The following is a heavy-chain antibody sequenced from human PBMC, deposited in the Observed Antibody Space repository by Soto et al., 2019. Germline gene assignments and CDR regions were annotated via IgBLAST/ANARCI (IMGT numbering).Heavy chain of an antibody. CDR3: SRGSVDTVDRRGCDED. CDR1: GGSFTPYC. J-gene: IGHJ4*01. D-gene: IGHD3-22*01. V-gene: IGHV4-34*01. Sequence: SDTLSHPCAVYGGSFTPYCCFGVRQALGKGLEWIGEINQSGGTSYTPSLKSRVTISVDTSKSQFSLKLTSVTAADRAVYYFSRGSVDTVDRRGCDEDWSDGTPVTVS. CDR2: INQSGGT.